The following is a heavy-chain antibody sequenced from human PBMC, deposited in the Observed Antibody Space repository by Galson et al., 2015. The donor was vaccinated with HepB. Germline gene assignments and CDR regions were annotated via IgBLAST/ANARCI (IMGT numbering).Heavy chain of an antibody. V-gene: IGHV1-18*01. CDR1: GYTFTSYG. J-gene: IGHJ4*02. CDR2: ISAYNGNT. D-gene: IGHD1-1*01. CDR3: ARVELERRPVARGVDY. Sequence: SVKVSCKASGYTFTSYGISWVRQAPGQGLEWMGWISAYNGNTNYAQKLQGRVTMTTGTSTSTAYMELRSLRSDDTAVYYCARVELERRPVARGVDYWGQGTLVTVSS.